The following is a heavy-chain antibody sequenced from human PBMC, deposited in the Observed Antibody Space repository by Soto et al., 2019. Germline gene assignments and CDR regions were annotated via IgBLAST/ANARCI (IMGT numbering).Heavy chain of an antibody. Sequence: SETLSLTCTVSGGSISSGGYYWSWIRQHPGKGLEWIGYIYYSGSTYYNPSLKSRVTISVDTSKNQFSLKLSSVTAADTAVYYCASVKGEWLRLNVYFDYWGQGTLVTVSS. V-gene: IGHV4-31*03. CDR1: GGSISSGGYY. CDR3: ASVKGEWLRLNVYFDY. J-gene: IGHJ4*01. D-gene: IGHD5-12*01. CDR2: IYYSGST.